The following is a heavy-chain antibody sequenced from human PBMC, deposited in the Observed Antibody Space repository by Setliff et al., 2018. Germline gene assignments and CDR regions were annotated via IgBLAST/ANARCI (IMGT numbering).Heavy chain of an antibody. V-gene: IGHV4-4*09. CDR3: ARPHGGDYAFDI. J-gene: IGHJ3*02. D-gene: IGHD3-16*01. Sequence: SETLSLTCSVSGDSINNFYWNWIRQSPGTGLEWIGYIFSDGTTYYNPSLKSRVAMSVDTSKKQFSLRLSSVTAADTAVYYCARPHGGDYAFDIWGQGRMVTVSS. CDR1: GDSINNFY. CDR2: IFSDGTT.